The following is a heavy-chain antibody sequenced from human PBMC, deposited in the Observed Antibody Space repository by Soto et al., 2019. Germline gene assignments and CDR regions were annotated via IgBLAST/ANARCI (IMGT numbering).Heavy chain of an antibody. J-gene: IGHJ6*02. CDR3: ARVAMIAAPANYYYYYYGMGV. CDR1: GYTFTSYG. Sequence: GASVKVSCKASGYTFTSYGISWVRQAPGQGLEWMGWISAYNGNTNYAQKLQGRVTMTTDTSTSTAYMELRSLRSDDTAVYYCARVAMIAAPANYYYYYYGMGVWGQGTTVTVSS. CDR2: ISAYNGNT. V-gene: IGHV1-18*04. D-gene: IGHD6-25*01.